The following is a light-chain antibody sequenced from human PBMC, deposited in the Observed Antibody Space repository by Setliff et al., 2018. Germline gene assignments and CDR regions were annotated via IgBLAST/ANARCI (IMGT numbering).Light chain of an antibody. CDR2: EVN. CDR1: SADVGSSKY. Sequence: QSVLAQPASVSGSPGQSITISCVGTSADVGSSKYVSWYQQHPDKAPKLILYEVNNRPSGISNRFLGSKSGNTASLTISGLQAGDEADYYCCSFTTSATVVFGPGTKVTVL. J-gene: IGLJ1*01. V-gene: IGLV2-14*01. CDR3: CSFTTSATVV.